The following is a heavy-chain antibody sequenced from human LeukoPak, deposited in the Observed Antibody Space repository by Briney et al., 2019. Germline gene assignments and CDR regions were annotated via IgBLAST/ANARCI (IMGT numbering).Heavy chain of an antibody. J-gene: IGHJ4*02. D-gene: IGHD3-10*01. Sequence: NSSETLSLTCTVSGGSISSSSYYWGWIRQPPGKGLEWIGYGHYSGSTFYNPSLNSRVTLSVDTSKNQFSLKLTSVTAADTAVYYCARVRGTMVRGEVTDYWGQGTLVTVSS. CDR3: ARVRGTMVRGEVTDY. V-gene: IGHV4-61*05. CDR1: GGSISSSSYY. CDR2: GHYSGST.